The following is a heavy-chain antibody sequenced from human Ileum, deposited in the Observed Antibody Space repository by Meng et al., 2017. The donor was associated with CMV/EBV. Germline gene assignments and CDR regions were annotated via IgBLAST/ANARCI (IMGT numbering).Heavy chain of an antibody. Sequence: GGSRRLSCAASGFSVSTNYMNWVRQAPGRGREWISVIYSGGSTYYAGSVKGRFTISRDNAKNLLYLQRKSLRAEDTAVYYCARDEETIVVSDALLRGGGIAYWGQGTLVTVSS. D-gene: IGHD3-22*01. CDR1: GFSVSTNY. V-gene: IGHV3-53*01. J-gene: IGHJ4*02. CDR3: ARDEETIVVSDALLRGGGIAY. CDR2: IYSGGST.